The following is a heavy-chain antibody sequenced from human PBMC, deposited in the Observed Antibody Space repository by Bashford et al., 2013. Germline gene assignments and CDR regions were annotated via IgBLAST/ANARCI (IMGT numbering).Heavy chain of an antibody. D-gene: IGHD3-22*01. V-gene: IGHV4-31*03. CDR1: GGSISSGGYY. J-gene: IGHJ4*02. CDR3: ARVQYYSDSSGYRYYFDY. CDR2: IYYSGST. Sequence: SETLSLTCTVSGGSISSGGYYWSWIRQHPGKGLEWIGYIYYSGSTYYNPSLKSRVTISVDTSKNQFSLKLSSVTAADTAVYYCARVQYYSDSSGYRYYFDYWGQGTLVTVSS.